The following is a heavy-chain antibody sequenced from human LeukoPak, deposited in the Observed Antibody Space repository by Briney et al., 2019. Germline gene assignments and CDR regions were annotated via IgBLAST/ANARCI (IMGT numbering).Heavy chain of an antibody. V-gene: IGHV3-9*01. J-gene: IGHJ4*02. CDR3: AKDDYDFWSGYSPIDY. Sequence: GGSLRLSCAASGFTFDDYAMHWVRQAPGKGLEWVSGISWNSGSIGYADSVKGRFTISRDNSKNTLFLQINRLRVDDTAVYYCAKDDYDFWSGYSPIDYWGQGTLVTVSS. CDR1: GFTFDDYA. CDR2: ISWNSGSI. D-gene: IGHD3-3*01.